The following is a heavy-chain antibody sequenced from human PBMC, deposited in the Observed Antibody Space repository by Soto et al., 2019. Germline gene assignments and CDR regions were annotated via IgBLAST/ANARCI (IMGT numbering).Heavy chain of an antibody. D-gene: IGHD3-10*01. V-gene: IGHV3-21*01. J-gene: IGHJ6*02. CDR2: ISSSSSYI. CDR1: GFTFSSYS. CDR3: ARDGYGSGSYYNYGMDV. Sequence: SLRLSCAASGFTFSSYSMNWVRQAPGKGLEWVSSISSSSSYIYYADSVKGRFTISRDNAKNSLYLQMNSLRAEDTAVYYCARDGYGSGSYYNYGMDVWGQGTTVTVSS.